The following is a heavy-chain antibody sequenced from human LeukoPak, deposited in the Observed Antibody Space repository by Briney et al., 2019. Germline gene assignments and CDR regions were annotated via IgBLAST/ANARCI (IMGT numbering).Heavy chain of an antibody. V-gene: IGHV3-11*01. D-gene: IGHD3-22*01. Sequence: GGSLRLSCAASGFTFSDYYMSWIRQAPGKGLEWVSYVSSSGSTIYYADSVKGRFTISRDNAKNSLYLQMNSLRAEDTAVYYCARQYAGRYYYDKYAFDIRGQGTMVTVSS. CDR3: ARQYAGRYYYDKYAFDI. J-gene: IGHJ3*02. CDR1: GFTFSDYY. CDR2: VSSSGSTI.